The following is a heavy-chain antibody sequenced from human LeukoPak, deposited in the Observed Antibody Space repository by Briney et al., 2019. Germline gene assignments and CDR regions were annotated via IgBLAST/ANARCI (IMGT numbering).Heavy chain of an antibody. CDR3: ARGRPRYGMDV. Sequence: PSETLSLTCAVYGGSFSGYFWSWIRQPPGKGLEWIGGINHSGSTNYNPSLKSRVTISVDTSKNQFSLKLSSVTAADTAVYYCARGRPRYGMDVWGQGTTVTVSS. V-gene: IGHV4-34*01. CDR2: INHSGST. CDR1: GGSFSGYF. D-gene: IGHD6-6*01. J-gene: IGHJ6*02.